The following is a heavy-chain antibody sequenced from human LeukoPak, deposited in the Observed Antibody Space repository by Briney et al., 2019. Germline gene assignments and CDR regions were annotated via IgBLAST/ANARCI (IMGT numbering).Heavy chain of an antibody. V-gene: IGHV4-30-4*01. CDR3: ARDGSTGWYSDY. CDR2: IYYSGST. D-gene: IGHD6-19*01. CDR1: GGSISSGDYY. J-gene: IGHJ4*02. Sequence: SETLSLTCTVSGGSISSGDYYWSWISQPPGKGLEWIGYIYYSGSTYYNPSLKSRVTISVDTSKNQFSLKLSSVTAADTALYHCARDGSTGWYSDYWGQGTLVTVSS.